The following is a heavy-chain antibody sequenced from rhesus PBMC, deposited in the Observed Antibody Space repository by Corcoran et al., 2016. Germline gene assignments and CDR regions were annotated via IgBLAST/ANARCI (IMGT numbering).Heavy chain of an antibody. D-gene: IGHD5-42*01. V-gene: IGHV4-173*01. J-gene: IGHJ4*01. Sequence: QLQLQESGPGLVKPSETLSLTSAVSGGSIGSTYWSWIRQPPGKGLDWIGRLSGRGGSTDYNPSLKSRVTISTDTSKNQFSLNLRSVTAADTAIYYCTRTLGGSFDYWGQGVLVTVSS. CDR1: GGSIGSTY. CDR3: TRTLGGSFDY. CDR2: LSGRGGST.